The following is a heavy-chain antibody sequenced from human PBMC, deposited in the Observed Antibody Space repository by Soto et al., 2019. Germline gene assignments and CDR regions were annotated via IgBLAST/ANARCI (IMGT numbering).Heavy chain of an antibody. V-gene: IGHV1-69*01. Sequence: QVQLVQSVAEVKKPGSSVKVSCKASGGTFSSYAISWVRQAPGQGREWMGGFIPMFNRPHSARKFQGRVTITADESTSTAYMDLSSLRSEDTAVYYCARGQFHHVSNYYYALDVWGQGTTVTVSS. CDR2: FIPMFNRP. CDR1: GGTFSSYA. CDR3: ARGQFHHVSNYYYALDV. J-gene: IGHJ6*02.